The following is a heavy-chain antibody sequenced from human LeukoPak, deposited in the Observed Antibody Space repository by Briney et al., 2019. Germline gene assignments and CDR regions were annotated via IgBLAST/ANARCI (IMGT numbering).Heavy chain of an antibody. V-gene: IGHV3-23*01. CDR1: GFTFSSYA. D-gene: IGHD2/OR15-2a*01. CDR3: AKGVLASTNYFDS. Sequence: PGGSLRLSCAASGFTFSSYAMSWVRQAPGKGLEWVSGFSGSGGSTYYADSVKGRFTISRDDSKNTLYLQMNSLRAEDTAVYYCAKGVLASTNYFDSWGQGTLVTVSS. J-gene: IGHJ4*02. CDR2: FSGSGGST.